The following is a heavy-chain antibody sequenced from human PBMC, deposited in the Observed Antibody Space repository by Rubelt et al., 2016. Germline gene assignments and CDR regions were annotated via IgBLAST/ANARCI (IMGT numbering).Heavy chain of an antibody. D-gene: IGHD1-14*01. V-gene: IGHV3-23*04. J-gene: IGHJ4*02. CDR1: GFTFSTYA. Sequence: EVQLVESGGDLVQPGGSLRLSCAASGFTFSTYAMSWFRQSPGKGLEWVSGISGSGGATVDADSVKGRFSVSRDNSENTRYLQMNSLRAEDTAGDYCAKSTSNTITYYFDYWGQGSLVTVSS. CDR3: AKSTSNTITYYFDY. CDR2: ISGSGGAT.